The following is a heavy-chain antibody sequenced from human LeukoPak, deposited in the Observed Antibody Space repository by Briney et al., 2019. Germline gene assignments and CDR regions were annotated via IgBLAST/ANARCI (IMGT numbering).Heavy chain of an antibody. CDR2: ISAYNGNT. Sequence: ASVKVSCKGSGYTFTSYVTNWVRQAPGQGVEGMGWISAYNGNTNYARKLQGRVTMTTDTSTSTAYMELRSLRSDDTAVYYCARGGLYGGNTGFDYWGQGTLVTVSS. V-gene: IGHV1-18*01. CDR3: ARGGLYGGNTGFDY. J-gene: IGHJ4*02. CDR1: GYTFTSYV. D-gene: IGHD4-23*01.